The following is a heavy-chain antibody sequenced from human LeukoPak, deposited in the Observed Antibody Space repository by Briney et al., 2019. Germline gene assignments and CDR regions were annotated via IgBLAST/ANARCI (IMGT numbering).Heavy chain of an antibody. D-gene: IGHD4-17*01. CDR2: IYYSGST. Sequence: SETLSLTCIVSGGSVSSGSYYWSWIRQPPGKGLEWIGYIYYSGSTNYNPSLKSRVTISVDTSKNQFSLKLSSVTAADTAVYYCARALGGDYVPLYYFDYWGQGTLVTVSS. V-gene: IGHV4-61*01. J-gene: IGHJ4*02. CDR1: GGSVSSGSYY. CDR3: ARALGGDYVPLYYFDY.